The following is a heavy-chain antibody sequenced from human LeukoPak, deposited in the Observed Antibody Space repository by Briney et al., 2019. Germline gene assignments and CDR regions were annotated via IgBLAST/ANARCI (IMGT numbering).Heavy chain of an antibody. D-gene: IGHD6-19*01. CDR3: ARRIAVAGTFFYYYYMDV. CDR1: GGSISSSSYY. CDR2: ISYSGST. V-gene: IGHV4-39*01. J-gene: IGHJ6*03. Sequence: PSETLSLTCTVSGGSISSSSYYWGWIRQPPGKGLEWIGSISYSGSTYYNPSLKSRVTISVDTSKNQFSLKLSSVTAADTAVYYCARRIAVAGTFFYYYYMDVWGKGTTVTISS.